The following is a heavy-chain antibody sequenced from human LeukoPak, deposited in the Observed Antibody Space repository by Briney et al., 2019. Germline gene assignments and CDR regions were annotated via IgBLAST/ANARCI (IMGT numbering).Heavy chain of an antibody. D-gene: IGHD3-10*01. CDR2: IIPIFGTA. CDR3: AVQPRITMVRGVIIDGYWFDP. CDR1: GGTFISYA. J-gene: IGHJ5*02. Sequence: SVKVSCKASGGTFISYAISWVRQAPGQGREWMGGIIPIFGTANYAQKFQGRVTITADKSTSTAYMELSSLRSEDTAVYYCAVQPRITMVRGVIIDGYWFDPWGQGTLVTVSS. V-gene: IGHV1-69*06.